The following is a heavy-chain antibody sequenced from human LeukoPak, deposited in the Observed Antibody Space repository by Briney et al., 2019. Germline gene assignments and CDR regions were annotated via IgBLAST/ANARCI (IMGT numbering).Heavy chain of an antibody. V-gene: IGHV4-59*11. CDR2: IYYSGST. Sequence: PSETLSLTCTVSGGSISSHYWSWIRQPPGKGLEWIGYIYYSGSTNYNPSLKSRATISVDTSKNQFSLELSSVTAADTAVYYCARASLYYMDVWGKGTTVTVSS. CDR1: GGSISSHY. CDR3: ARASLYYMDV. J-gene: IGHJ6*03.